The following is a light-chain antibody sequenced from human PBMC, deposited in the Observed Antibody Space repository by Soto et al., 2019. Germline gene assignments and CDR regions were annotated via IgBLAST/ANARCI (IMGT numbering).Light chain of an antibody. J-gene: IGKJ1*01. CDR3: MQGTHWPWT. V-gene: IGKV2-30*01. CDR2: MIS. Sequence: DVVMTQSPLSLSVTPGQPASISCRSTQGLVYSDGNTYLNWFHQRPGQSPRRLIYMISNRDSGVPDRSNGSGSGTDFSLTISRVEAEDVGVYYCMQGTHWPWTFGQGTRVE. CDR1: QGLVYSDGNTY.